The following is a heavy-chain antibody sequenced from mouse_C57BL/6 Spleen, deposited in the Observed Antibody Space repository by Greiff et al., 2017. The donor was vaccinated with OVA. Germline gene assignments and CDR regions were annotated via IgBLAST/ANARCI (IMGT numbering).Heavy chain of an antibody. V-gene: IGHV1-82*01. D-gene: IGHD1-1*02. Sequence: QVQLQQSGPELVKPGASVKISCKASGYAFSSSWMNWVKQRPGKGLEWIGRIYPGDGNTNYNGKFKGKATLTADNSSSTAYMQLSSLTSEDSAIYYCARSPGRGTSYFDYWGKGTTLTVSS. CDR1: GYAFSSSW. J-gene: IGHJ2*01. CDR3: ARSPGRGTSYFDY. CDR2: IYPGDGNT.